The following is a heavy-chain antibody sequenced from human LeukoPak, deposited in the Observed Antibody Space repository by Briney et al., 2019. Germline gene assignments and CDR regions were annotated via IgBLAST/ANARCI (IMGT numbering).Heavy chain of an antibody. D-gene: IGHD1-14*01. Sequence: AGGSLRLSCAASGFTVITNDMTWFRQAPGKGLECVSVLYSDGNTKYADSVQGRFTISRDNSKNTLYLEMNSLSPDDTAVYYCARGVEPLAANTLAYWGQGTLVTVSS. CDR3: ARGVEPLAANTLAY. CDR2: LYSDGNT. V-gene: IGHV3-53*01. CDR1: GFTVITND. J-gene: IGHJ4*02.